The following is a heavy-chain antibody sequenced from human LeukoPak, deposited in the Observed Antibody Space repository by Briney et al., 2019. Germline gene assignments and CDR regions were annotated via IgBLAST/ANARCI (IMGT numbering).Heavy chain of an antibody. V-gene: IGHV4-34*01. CDR3: AGYSSSSAFGY. CDR2: INHSGST. J-gene: IGHJ4*02. D-gene: IGHD6-6*01. CDR1: GGSFSSYY. Sequence: SETLSLTCAVYGGSFSSYYWSWIRQPPGKGLEWIGEINHSGSTNYNPSLKSRVTISVDTSKNQFSLKLSSVTAADTAVYYCAGYSSSSAFGYWGQGTLVTVSS.